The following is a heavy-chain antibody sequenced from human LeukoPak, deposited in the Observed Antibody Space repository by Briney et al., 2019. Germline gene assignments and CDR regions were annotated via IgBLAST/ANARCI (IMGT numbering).Heavy chain of an antibody. CDR1: GYTFTSYL. CDR2: INVGNDNT. D-gene: IGHD1-26*01. V-gene: IGHV1-3*01. CDR3: ARDSIWGSGTYGFDY. J-gene: IGHJ4*02. Sequence: ASVKVSCKASGYTFTSYLIHWVRQDPGQRLEWMGWINVGNDNTKYSQNFQGRVTITRDTSASTAYMELSSLRSEDTAVYYCARDSIWGSGTYGFDYWGQGALVTVSS.